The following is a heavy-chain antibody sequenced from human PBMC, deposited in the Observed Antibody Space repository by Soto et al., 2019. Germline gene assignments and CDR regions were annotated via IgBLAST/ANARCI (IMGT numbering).Heavy chain of an antibody. CDR3: ARVRLELRLSHAFDI. J-gene: IGHJ3*02. D-gene: IGHD1-7*01. CDR2: INAGNGNT. V-gene: IGHV1-3*01. Sequence: ASVKVSCKASGYTFTSYAMHWVRQAPGQRLEWMGWINAGNGNTKYSQKFQGRVTITRDTSASTAYMELSSLRSEDTAVYYCARVRLELRLSHAFDIWGQGTMVTVSS. CDR1: GYTFTSYA.